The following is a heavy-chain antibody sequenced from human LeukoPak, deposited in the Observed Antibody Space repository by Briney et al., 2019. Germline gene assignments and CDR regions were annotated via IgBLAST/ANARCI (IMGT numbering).Heavy chain of an antibody. V-gene: IGHV1-8*02. CDR3: ARAGGKGSRLDY. CDR1: VYTFTDYY. Sequence: ASVKVSCKASVYTFTDYYMHWVRQAPGQGLEWMGWMNPNSGNTGYAQKFQGRVTMTRNTSISTAYMELSSLRSEDTAVYYCARAGGKGSRLDYWGQGTLVTVSS. D-gene: IGHD1-26*01. J-gene: IGHJ4*02. CDR2: MNPNSGNT.